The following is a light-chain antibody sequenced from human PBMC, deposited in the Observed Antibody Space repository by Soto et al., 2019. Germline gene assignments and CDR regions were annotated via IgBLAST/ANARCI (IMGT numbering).Light chain of an antibody. V-gene: IGKV3-20*01. CDR3: QQYDYLVT. CDR2: GAS. CDR1: QTVSSTY. Sequence: SGFTVSPIPLSSYPLDPASLSCRASQTVSSTYLAWYQHKPGRAPRLLIDGASSRAAGIPARFSGSGSGTDFTLTIRRLETEDLAVYYCQQYDYLVTFGQGTKVDIK. J-gene: IGKJ1*01.